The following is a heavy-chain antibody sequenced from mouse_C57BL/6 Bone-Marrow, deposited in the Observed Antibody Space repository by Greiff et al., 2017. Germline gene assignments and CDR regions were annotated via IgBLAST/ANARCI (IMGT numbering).Heavy chain of an antibody. Sequence: VKLQQPGTELVKPGASVKLSCKASGYTFTSYWMHWVKQRPGQGLEWIGNINPSNGGTNYNEKFKSKATLTVDKSSSTAYMQLSSLTSEDSAVYYCARERFITTVVADYAMDYWGQGTSVTVSS. CDR3: ARERFITTVVADYAMDY. D-gene: IGHD1-1*01. J-gene: IGHJ4*01. CDR1: GYTFTSYW. V-gene: IGHV1-53*01. CDR2: INPSNGGT.